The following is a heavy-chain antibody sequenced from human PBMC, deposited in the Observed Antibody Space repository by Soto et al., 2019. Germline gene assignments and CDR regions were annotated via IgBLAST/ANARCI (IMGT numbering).Heavy chain of an antibody. J-gene: IGHJ4*02. CDR1: GGSINSDEYY. V-gene: IGHV4-30-4*01. Sequence: QVLLQESGPGLVKPSQTLSLTCSVSGGSINSDEYYWSWIRQPPGGGLEWVGHVHYTGSTSYSPSLKSRLTISVDTSKNQFSLRLNSVSAADTAVYYCARDRSNSPDLFDSWGQGTLVTVSS. CDR3: ARDRSNSPDLFDS. CDR2: VHYTGST. D-gene: IGHD1-1*01.